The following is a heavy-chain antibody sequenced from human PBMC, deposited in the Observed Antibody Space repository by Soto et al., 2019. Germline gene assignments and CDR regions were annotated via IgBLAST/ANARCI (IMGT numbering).Heavy chain of an antibody. J-gene: IGHJ4*02. CDR1: GETLNTYE. CDR2: IKHSGST. D-gene: IGHD3-3*01. CDR3: ARAPGGLLEWSHAFDY. V-gene: IGHV4-34*01. Sequence: PSGTTYLASAAYGETLNTYEWAGFCQPPGKGREWIGKIKHSGSTNYNPSLKSRDTTSLDTSKNKISLKMSTVTDAGTAVYYFARAPGGLLEWSHAFDYWGKRTLVIV.